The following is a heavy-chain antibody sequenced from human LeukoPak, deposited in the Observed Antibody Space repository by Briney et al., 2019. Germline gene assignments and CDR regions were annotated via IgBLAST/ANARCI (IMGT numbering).Heavy chain of an antibody. CDR2: FDPEDGEI. CDR1: GHTLSEFS. CDR3: ATWEALHNGIDSFDV. D-gene: IGHD1-14*01. V-gene: IGHV1-24*01. J-gene: IGHJ3*01. Sequence: ASAKVSCKVSGHTLSEFSMHWVRQAPGKGLEWMGGFDPEDGEIIYTQKFQGRVTMTEDTSTDTAYMELSSLRSEDTAVYYCATWEALHNGIDSFDVWGQGTTVTVSS.